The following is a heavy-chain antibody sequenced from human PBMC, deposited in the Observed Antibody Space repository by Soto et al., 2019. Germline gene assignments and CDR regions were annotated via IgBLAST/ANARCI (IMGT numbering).Heavy chain of an antibody. CDR1: GYTSTSYY. Sequence: ASVKVSCKASGYTSTSYYMHWVRQAPGQGLEWMGIINPSGGSTSYAQKFQGRVTMTRDTSTSTVYMELSSLRSEDTAVYYCARSTAVAETYYYYGMDVWGQGTTVTVSS. D-gene: IGHD6-19*01. J-gene: IGHJ6*02. V-gene: IGHV1-46*01. CDR3: ARSTAVAETYYYYGMDV. CDR2: INPSGGST.